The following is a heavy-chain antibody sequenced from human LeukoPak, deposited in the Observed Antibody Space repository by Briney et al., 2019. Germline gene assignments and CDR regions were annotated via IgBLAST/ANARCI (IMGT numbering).Heavy chain of an antibody. J-gene: IGHJ3*02. Sequence: PGGSLRLSCAVSGFTFSSYWMSWVRQAPGKGLEWVANINQDGSTKSYVDSVKGRFTISRDNAKNSLYLEMNSLRAEDTAVYYCAREGRPNAFDIWGQGTMVTVSS. V-gene: IGHV3-7*01. CDR1: GFTFSSYW. CDR3: AREGRPNAFDI. CDR2: INQDGSTK.